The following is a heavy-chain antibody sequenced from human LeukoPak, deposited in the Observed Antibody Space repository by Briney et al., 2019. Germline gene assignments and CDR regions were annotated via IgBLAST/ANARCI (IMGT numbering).Heavy chain of an antibody. Sequence: PGRSLRLSCAASGFTFSSYGMHWVRQASGNGLEWVAVISYDGSNKYYADSVKGRFTISRDNSKNPLYLQMNSLRAEDTAVYYCASRRGDYDYYYGMDVWGQGTTVTVSS. CDR1: GFTFSSYG. CDR3: ASRRGDYDYYYGMDV. D-gene: IGHD2-21*02. J-gene: IGHJ6*02. CDR2: ISYDGSNK. V-gene: IGHV3-30*03.